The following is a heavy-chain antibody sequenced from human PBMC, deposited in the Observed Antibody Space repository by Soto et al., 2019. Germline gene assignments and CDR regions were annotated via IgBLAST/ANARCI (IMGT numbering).Heavy chain of an antibody. J-gene: IGHJ6*03. D-gene: IGHD3-3*01. V-gene: IGHV1-18*01. Sequence: ASVKVSCKASGYTFTSYGISWVRQAPGQGLEWMGWISAYNGNTNYAQKLQGRVTMTTDTSTSTAYMELRSLRSDDTAVYYCAREGRPDCWSGYYYYYYYMDVRGKRTTVTVSS. CDR3: AREGRPDCWSGYYYYYYYMDV. CDR1: GYTFTSYG. CDR2: ISAYNGNT.